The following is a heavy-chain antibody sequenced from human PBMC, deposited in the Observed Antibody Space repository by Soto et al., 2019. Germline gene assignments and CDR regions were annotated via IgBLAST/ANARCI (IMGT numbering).Heavy chain of an antibody. CDR3: AKRPSSGYHDY. CDR2: ISGSGGST. CDR1: GVSVSSYA. V-gene: IGHV3-23*01. J-gene: IGHJ4*02. Sequence: GGSLRLSCAASGVSVSSYAMSWIRQAPGKGLEWVSAISGSGGSTYYADSVKGRFTISRDNSKNTLYLQMNSLRAEDTAVYYCAKRPSSGYHDYWGQGTLVTVSS. D-gene: IGHD3-22*01.